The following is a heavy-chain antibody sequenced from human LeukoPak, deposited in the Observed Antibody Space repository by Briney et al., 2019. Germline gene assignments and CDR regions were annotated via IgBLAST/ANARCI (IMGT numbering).Heavy chain of an antibody. Sequence: PGGSLRLSCAASGFTFSDYYMSWIRQAPGKGLEWVSYISSSSSYTNYADSVKGRFTISRDNAKNSLYLQMNSLRAEDTAVYYCARRHEWGWFDPWGQGTLVTVSS. D-gene: IGHD1-26*01. J-gene: IGHJ5*02. CDR1: GFTFSDYY. CDR3: ARRHEWGWFDP. CDR2: ISSSSSYT. V-gene: IGHV3-11*06.